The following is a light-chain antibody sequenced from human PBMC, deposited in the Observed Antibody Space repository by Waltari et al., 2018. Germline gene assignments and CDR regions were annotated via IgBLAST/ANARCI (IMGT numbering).Light chain of an antibody. J-gene: IGLJ3*02. Sequence: NFMLTQPHSVSESPGKTVTLPCTRSSRSIPSHYVRWAQQRPGSPPTTIIYEDNQRPSGVPDRFSGSIDSSSNSASLTISGLETEDEADYYCQSYDSSNQRVFGGGTKLTVL. CDR3: QSYDSSNQRV. CDR1: SRSIPSHY. V-gene: IGLV6-57*04. CDR2: EDN.